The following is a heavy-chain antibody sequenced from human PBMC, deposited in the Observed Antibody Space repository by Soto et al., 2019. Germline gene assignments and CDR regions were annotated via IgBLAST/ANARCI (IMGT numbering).Heavy chain of an antibody. J-gene: IGHJ5*02. V-gene: IGHV1-69*01. Sequence: QVQLVQSGAEAKKPGSSVKVSCKASGGTFSSYAISWVRQAPGQGLEWMGGCIPIFGTANYAQNFQGRVTITADESTRTAYMEVSSLRSEATAVYSCARDRGDTEAAATSWFDPWGQGTLVTVSS. CDR1: GGTFSSYA. CDR3: ARDRGDTEAAATSWFDP. D-gene: IGHD6-13*01. CDR2: CIPIFGTA.